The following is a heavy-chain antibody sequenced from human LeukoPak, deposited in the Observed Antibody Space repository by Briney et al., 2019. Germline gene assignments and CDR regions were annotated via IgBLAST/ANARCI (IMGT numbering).Heavy chain of an antibody. Sequence: GGSLRLSCAASGFNFDDYAIHWVRQAPGKGLVWVSGITWNSGSIDYADSVKGRLTISRDNAKNSLYLQMNSLRAEDTALYYCARGIFGVVIPAFDYWGQGTLVTVSS. J-gene: IGHJ4*02. CDR3: ARGIFGVVIPAFDY. CDR2: ITWNSGSI. CDR1: GFNFDDYA. V-gene: IGHV3-9*01. D-gene: IGHD3-3*01.